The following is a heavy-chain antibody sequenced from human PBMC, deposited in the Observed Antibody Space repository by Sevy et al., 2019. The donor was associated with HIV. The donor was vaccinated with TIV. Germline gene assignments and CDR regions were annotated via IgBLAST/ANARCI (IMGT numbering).Heavy chain of an antibody. CDR3: ARAAEQWLVYYFDY. D-gene: IGHD6-19*01. J-gene: IGHJ4*02. CDR2: INPNSGGT. CDR1: GYTFTGYY. Sequence: ASVKVSCKASGYTFTGYYMHWVRQAPGQGLEWMGWINPNSGGTNYAQKFQGRVTMTRDTSISTAYMELSRLRSDDTAVYCCARAAEQWLVYYFDYWGQGTLVTVSS. V-gene: IGHV1-2*02.